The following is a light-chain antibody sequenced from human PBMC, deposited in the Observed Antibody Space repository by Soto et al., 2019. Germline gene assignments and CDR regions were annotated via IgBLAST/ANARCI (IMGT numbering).Light chain of an antibody. CDR1: RSVLYSPNDKNY. J-gene: IGKJ5*01. CDR3: QQYFTTPLT. CDR2: WAS. V-gene: IGKV4-1*01. Sequence: DIVMTQSPDSLAVSLGERATINCKSSRSVLYSPNDKNYLAWYQQKPGQPPKLLFYWASTRQAGVPDRLSGSGSGTDFTLTISSLQAEDVAVYYCQQYFTTPLTFGPGTRLELK.